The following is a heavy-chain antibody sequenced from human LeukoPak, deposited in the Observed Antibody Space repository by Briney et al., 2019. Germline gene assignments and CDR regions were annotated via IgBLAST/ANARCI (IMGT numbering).Heavy chain of an antibody. J-gene: IGHJ4*02. D-gene: IGHD3-3*01. V-gene: IGHV4-39*01. CDR3: ARSFGYYDFWSGYSADY. Sequence: SETLSLTCTVSGGSISSSSYYWCWIRQPPGKGLEWIGSIYYSGSTYYNPSLKSRVTIPVDTSKNQFSLKLSSVTAADTAVYYCARSFGYYDFWSGYSADYWGQGTLVTVSS. CDR2: IYYSGST. CDR1: GGSISSSSYY.